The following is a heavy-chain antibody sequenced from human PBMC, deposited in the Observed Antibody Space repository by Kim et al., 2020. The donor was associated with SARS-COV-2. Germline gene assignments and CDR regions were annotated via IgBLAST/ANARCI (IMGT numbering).Heavy chain of an antibody. J-gene: IGHJ4*02. CDR3: ATSLNYGFDY. D-gene: IGHD3-16*01. CDR2: T. Sequence: TYYSDSVKGRFTISSDDSKNTLYLYMTNLRPEDTAVYYCATSLNYGFDYWGQGTLVTVSA. V-gene: IGHV3-23*01.